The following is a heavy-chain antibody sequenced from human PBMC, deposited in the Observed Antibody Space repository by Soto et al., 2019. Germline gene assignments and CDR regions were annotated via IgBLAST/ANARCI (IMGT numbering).Heavy chain of an antibody. CDR3: AKDYYFDS. V-gene: IGHV3-23*01. CDR2: ITGSGVTT. J-gene: IGHJ4*02. Sequence: PGGSLRLSCAASGIPVSSYAMSWVRQAPGKGLEWVSTITGSGVTTHYGDLVKGRFTISRDKSKNTLYLQMNSLRAEDTAVYYCAKDYYFDSWGQGTLVTVSS. CDR1: GIPVSSYA.